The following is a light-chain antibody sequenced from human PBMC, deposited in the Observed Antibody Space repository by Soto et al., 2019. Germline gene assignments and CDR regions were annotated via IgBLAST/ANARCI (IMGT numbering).Light chain of an antibody. CDR2: ETS. CDR1: QSVINH. CDR3: QQRRSWPPT. V-gene: IGKV3-11*01. Sequence: EIVLTQSPATLSMSPGERATLSCRASQSVINHLAWYQQKPGQAPRLLIYETSNRATGIPARFSGSGSGTDFILTISSLEPEDFAVYYWQQRRSWPPTFGRGTKVVIK. J-gene: IGKJ1*01.